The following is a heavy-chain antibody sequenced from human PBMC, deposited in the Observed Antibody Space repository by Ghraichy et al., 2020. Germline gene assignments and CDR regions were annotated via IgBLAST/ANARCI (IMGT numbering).Heavy chain of an antibody. Sequence: SVKVSCKASGGTFSRYSISWVRQAPGQGLQWMGGIIPILDTTNYAQKFQGRVTITADESTSTVYMELSSLRSDDTAIYYCARGLKSSVNNSWGQGTLVTVSS. CDR1: GGTFSRYS. J-gene: IGHJ4*02. CDR3: ARGLKSSVNNS. D-gene: IGHD3-22*01. V-gene: IGHV1-69*13. CDR2: IIPILDTT.